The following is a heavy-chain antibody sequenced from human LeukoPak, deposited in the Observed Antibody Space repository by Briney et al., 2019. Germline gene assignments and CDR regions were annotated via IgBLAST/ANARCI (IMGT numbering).Heavy chain of an antibody. CDR3: AKRGVVIRVILVGFHKEAYYFDS. J-gene: IGHJ4*02. V-gene: IGHV3-23*01. CDR2: ISGSGGST. D-gene: IGHD3-22*01. CDR1: GFTFSSYA. Sequence: PGGSLKLSCAASGFTFSSYAMSWVRQAPGRGLEWVSAISGSGGSTYYADSMNDRFTISRDNSKNTLYLQMNSLRAEDTAVYYCAKRGVVIRVILVGFHKEAYYFDSWGQGALVTVSS.